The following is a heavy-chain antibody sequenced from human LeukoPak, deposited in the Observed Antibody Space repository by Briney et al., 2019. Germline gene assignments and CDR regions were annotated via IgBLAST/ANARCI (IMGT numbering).Heavy chain of an antibody. J-gene: IGHJ5*02. D-gene: IGHD3-10*01. CDR2: IYNSGSA. CDR3: ARRLDYSGSGTFSFDP. CDR1: GGSTSSGDYY. V-gene: IGHV4-30-4*01. Sequence: SETLSLTCTVSGGSTSSGDYYWSWIRQPPGKGLEWIGYIYNSGSAYYTPSLKSRLTLSVDTSKNQFSLELSSVTAADAAVYYCARRLDYSGSGTFSFDPWGQGALVTVSP.